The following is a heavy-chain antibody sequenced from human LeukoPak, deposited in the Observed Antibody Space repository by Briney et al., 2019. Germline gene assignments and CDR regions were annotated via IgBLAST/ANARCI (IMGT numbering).Heavy chain of an antibody. V-gene: IGHV4-39*07. CDR3: ARDPIAVAGTGSDY. Sequence: SETLSLTCTVSGGSISSSSYYWGWIRQPPGKGLEWIGSIYYSGSTYYNPSLKSRVTISVDTSKNQFSLKLSSVTAADTAVYYCARDPIAVAGTGSDYWGQGTLVTVFS. J-gene: IGHJ4*02. CDR1: GGSISSSSYY. CDR2: IYYSGST. D-gene: IGHD6-19*01.